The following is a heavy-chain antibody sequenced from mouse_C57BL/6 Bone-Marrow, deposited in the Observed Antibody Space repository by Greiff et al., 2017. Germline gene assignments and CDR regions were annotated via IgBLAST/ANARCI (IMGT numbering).Heavy chain of an antibody. CDR2: IWSGGST. CDR3: ARNSRNDFDY. J-gene: IGHJ2*01. V-gene: IGHV2-2*01. D-gene: IGHD1-1*01. Sequence: VKLQQSGPGLVQPSQSLSITCTVSGFSLTSYGVHWVRQSPGQGLEWLGVIWSGGSTAYNAAYISRLSSSKDNSKSQDIFKMNSRQADDTAIYYCARNSRNDFDYWGQGTTLTVSS. CDR1: GFSLTSYG.